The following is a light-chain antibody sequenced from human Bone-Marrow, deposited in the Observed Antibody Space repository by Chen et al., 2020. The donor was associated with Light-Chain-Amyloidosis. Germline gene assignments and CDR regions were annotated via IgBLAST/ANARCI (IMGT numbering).Light chain of an antibody. CDR2: WAS. CDR1: QNVLYSSNNKNY. Sequence: DIVMTQSPDSLAVSRGERATINCQSSQNVLYSSNNKNYLAWYQQKPGQPPKLLIYWASTRESGVPDRFSGSGSGTDFTLTISSLQAEDVAVYYCQQYYGSPPYTFGQGIKLQIK. J-gene: IGKJ2*01. CDR3: QQYYGSPPYT. V-gene: IGKV4-1*01.